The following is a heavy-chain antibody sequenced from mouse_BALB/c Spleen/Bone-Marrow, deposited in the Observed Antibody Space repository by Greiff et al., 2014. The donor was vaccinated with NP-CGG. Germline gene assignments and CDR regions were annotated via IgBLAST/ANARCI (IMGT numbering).Heavy chain of an antibody. CDR3: ARWEYYAVDY. D-gene: IGHD4-1*01. CDR1: GFNIKDTY. J-gene: IGHJ4*01. Sequence: EVQLQQSGAELVKPGASVKLSCTASGFNIKDTYMHWVKQRPEQGLEWIGRIDPASGNTKYDPKFQGKATITADTSSNTAYLQLSSLTSEDTAVYYCARWEYYAVDYWGQGTSVTVSS. V-gene: IGHV14-3*02. CDR2: IDPASGNT.